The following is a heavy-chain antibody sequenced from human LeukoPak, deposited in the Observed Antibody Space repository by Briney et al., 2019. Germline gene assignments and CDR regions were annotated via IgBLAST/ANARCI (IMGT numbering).Heavy chain of an antibody. CDR2: ISGSGGST. Sequence: GGSLRLSCAASGFTFSTYWMSWVRQAPGKGLEWVSAISGSGGSTYYADSVKGRFTISRDNSKNTLYLQMNSLRAEDTAVYYCAKGRYCSGGSCYSGLDAFDIWGQGIMVTVSS. CDR3: AKGRYCSGGSCYSGLDAFDI. J-gene: IGHJ3*02. CDR1: GFTFSTYW. D-gene: IGHD2-15*01. V-gene: IGHV3-23*01.